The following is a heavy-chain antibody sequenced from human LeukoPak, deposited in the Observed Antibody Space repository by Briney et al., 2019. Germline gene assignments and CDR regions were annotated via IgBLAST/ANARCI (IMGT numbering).Heavy chain of an antibody. Sequence: PGGSLRLSCAASGFTFSSYAMHWVRQAPGKGLEWVAVISYDGSNKYYADSVKGRFTISRDNSKNTLYLQMNSLRAEDTAVYYCAREYYDSSGYHPFDYWGQGTLVTVSS. CDR3: AREYYDSSGYHPFDY. J-gene: IGHJ4*02. V-gene: IGHV3-30-3*01. CDR1: GFTFSSYA. CDR2: ISYDGSNK. D-gene: IGHD3-22*01.